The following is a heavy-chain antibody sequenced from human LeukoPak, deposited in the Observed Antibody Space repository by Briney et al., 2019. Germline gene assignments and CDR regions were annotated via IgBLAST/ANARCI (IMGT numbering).Heavy chain of an antibody. D-gene: IGHD2-15*01. CDR3: ASRNLGYCSGGSCPDFDY. Sequence: PGGSLRLSCAASGFTVSSNYMSWVRQAPGKGLEWVSVIYSGGSTYYADSVKGRFTISRDNSKNTLYLQMNSLRAEDTAVYYCASRNLGYCSGGSCPDFDYWGQGTLVTVSS. V-gene: IGHV3-66*01. CDR2: IYSGGST. CDR1: GFTVSSNY. J-gene: IGHJ4*02.